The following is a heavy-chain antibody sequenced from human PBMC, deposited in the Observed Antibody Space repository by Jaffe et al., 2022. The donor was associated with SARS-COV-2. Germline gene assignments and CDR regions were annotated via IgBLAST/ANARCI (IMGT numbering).Heavy chain of an antibody. CDR2: ISYDGSNK. J-gene: IGHJ6*02. V-gene: IGHV3-30-3*01. CDR1: GFTFSSYA. D-gene: IGHD1-26*01. CDR3: ARGSMGASAVYYYYGMDV. Sequence: QVQLVESGGGVVQPGRSLRLSCAASGFTFSSYAMHWVRQAPGKGLEWVAVISYDGSNKYYADSVKGRFTISRDNSKNTLYLQMNSLRAEDTAVYYCARGSMGASAVYYYYGMDVWGQGTTVTVSS.